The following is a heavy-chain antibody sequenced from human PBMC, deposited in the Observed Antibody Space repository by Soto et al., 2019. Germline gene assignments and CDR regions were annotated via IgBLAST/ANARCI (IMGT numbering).Heavy chain of an antibody. D-gene: IGHD3-16*01. CDR1: GDSLSGGTNY. V-gene: IGHV4-61*01. CDR3: VGDWGPYWFDP. Sequence: VRLQESGPRSVKASETLSLTCTVSGDSLSGGTNYWNWVRQAPGKGLEWIGYIYDRGTTKDNPSLESRVTISQDTSKNQVSLRINSVIASDTAVYYCVGDWGPYWFDPWGQGILVTVSS. J-gene: IGHJ5*02. CDR2: IYDRGTT.